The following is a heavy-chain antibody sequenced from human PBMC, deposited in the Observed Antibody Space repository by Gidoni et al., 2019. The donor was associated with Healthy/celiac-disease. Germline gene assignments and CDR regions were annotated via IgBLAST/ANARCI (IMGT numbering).Heavy chain of an antibody. CDR2: FDPEDGET. D-gene: IGHD5-18*01. Sequence: QVQLVQSGAEVKKPGASVKVSCQFSGYTLTELSMHWVRQAPGKGLEWMGGFDPEDGETIYAQKFQGRVTMTEDTSTDTAYMELSSLRSEDTAVYYCATVHKGYSYGYEPSGVDYFDYWGQGTLVTVSS. CDR3: ATVHKGYSYGYEPSGVDYFDY. V-gene: IGHV1-24*01. J-gene: IGHJ4*02. CDR1: GYTLTELS.